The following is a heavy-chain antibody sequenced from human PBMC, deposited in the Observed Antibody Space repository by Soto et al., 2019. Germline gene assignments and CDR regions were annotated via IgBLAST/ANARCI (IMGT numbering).Heavy chain of an antibody. CDR2: ISGSGGST. CDR3: AKDQTYDSSGYYYGVRWSALMF. D-gene: IGHD3-22*01. Sequence: EVQLLESGGGLVQPGGSLRLSCAASGFTFSSYAMSWFRQAPGKGLEWVSAISGSGGSTYYAVSVKGRFTISRDNSKNARYLQMHSLRAEEKAVYYCAKDQTYDSSGYYYGVRWSALMFWGQETMVAVSS. V-gene: IGHV3-23*01. J-gene: IGHJ3*01. CDR1: GFTFSSYA.